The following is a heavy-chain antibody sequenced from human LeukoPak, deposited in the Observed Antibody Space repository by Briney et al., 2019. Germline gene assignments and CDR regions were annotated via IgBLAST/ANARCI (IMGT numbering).Heavy chain of an antibody. CDR1: GFTFSSYE. J-gene: IGHJ5*02. Sequence: GGSLRLSCAASGFTFSSYEMNWVRQAPGKGLEWMSYITTSGTTLDYADSVKGRFTISRDNAKNSLYLQMNSLRAEDTAVYYCARPYSSGWDNWFDPWGQGTLVTVSS. CDR2: ITTSGTTL. CDR3: ARPYSSGWDNWFDP. D-gene: IGHD6-19*01. V-gene: IGHV3-48*03.